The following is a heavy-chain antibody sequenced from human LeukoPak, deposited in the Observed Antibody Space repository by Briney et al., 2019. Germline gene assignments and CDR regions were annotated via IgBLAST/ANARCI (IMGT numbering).Heavy chain of an antibody. Sequence: ASVKVSCKASGYTFTSYDINWVRQATGQGLEWMGWMNPNSGNTGYAQKFQGRVTITRNTSISTAYMELRNLRSDDTAVYYCARVSHDFWSGYSNILLFDYWGQGTLVTVSS. CDR2: MNPNSGNT. V-gene: IGHV1-8*03. J-gene: IGHJ4*02. CDR3: ARVSHDFWSGYSNILLFDY. CDR1: GYTFTSYD. D-gene: IGHD3-3*01.